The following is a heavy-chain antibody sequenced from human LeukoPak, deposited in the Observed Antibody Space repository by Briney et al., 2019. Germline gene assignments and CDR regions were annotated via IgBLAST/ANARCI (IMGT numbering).Heavy chain of an antibody. Sequence: ETLSLTCTVSGGSISSGSYYWSWVRQAPGKGLEWVSVIYSGGSTYYADSVKGRFTISRDNSKNTLYLQMNSLRAEDTAVYYCARGYSSGCLDYWGQGTLVTVSS. CDR2: IYSGGST. CDR3: ARGYSSGCLDY. CDR1: GGSISSGSYY. V-gene: IGHV3-53*01. D-gene: IGHD6-19*01. J-gene: IGHJ4*02.